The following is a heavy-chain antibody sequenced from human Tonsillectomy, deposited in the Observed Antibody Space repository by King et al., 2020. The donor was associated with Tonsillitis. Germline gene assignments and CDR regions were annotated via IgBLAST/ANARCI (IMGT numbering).Heavy chain of an antibody. J-gene: IGHJ4*02. CDR3: AKVGSQGYCTTSSCYGCYFHS. D-gene: IGHD2-8*01. CDR1: GFTFRSYG. CDR2: IWYDGSDQ. Sequence: VQLVESGGGVVQPGGSLRLSCAASGFTFRSYGMHWVRQAPGKGREWGAFIWYDGSDQYYPDSVKGRFTISRDNSKNTLYLQMNSLRDEDTAVYYCAKVGSQGYCTTSSCYGCYFHSWGQGPLVPVP. V-gene: IGHV3-30*02.